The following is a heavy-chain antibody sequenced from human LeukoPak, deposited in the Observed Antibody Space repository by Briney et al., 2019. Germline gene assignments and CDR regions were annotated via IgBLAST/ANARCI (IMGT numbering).Heavy chain of an antibody. V-gene: IGHV1-2*02. CDR3: ARVRARSESYKFFDY. CDR1: GYTFTGYY. J-gene: IGHJ4*02. CDR2: INPNSGGT. D-gene: IGHD1-26*01. Sequence: ASVKVSCKASGYTFTGYYMHRVRQAPGHELEWRGWINPNSGGTNYAQKFQGRVTMTRDPSISTAYMELSRLRSDDTAVYYCARVRARSESYKFFDYWGQGTLVTVSS.